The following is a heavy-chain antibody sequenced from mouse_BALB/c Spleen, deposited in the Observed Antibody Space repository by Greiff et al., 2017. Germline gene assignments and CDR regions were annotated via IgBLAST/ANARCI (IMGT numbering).Heavy chain of an antibody. Sequence: EVQGVESGGGLVQPGGSLKLSCAASGFTFSSYGMSWVRQTPDKRLELVATINSNGGSTYYPDSVKGRFTISRDNAKNTLYLQMSSLKSEDTAMYYCAREKIYYGNYIDYWGQGTTLTVSS. CDR2: INSNGGST. CDR3: AREKIYYGNYIDY. V-gene: IGHV5-6-3*01. J-gene: IGHJ2*01. CDR1: GFTFSSYG. D-gene: IGHD2-1*01.